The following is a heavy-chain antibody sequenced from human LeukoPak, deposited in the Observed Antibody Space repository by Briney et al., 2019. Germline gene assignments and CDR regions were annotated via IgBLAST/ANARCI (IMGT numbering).Heavy chain of an antibody. CDR3: ARVGGYCSSTSCYTRGYYFDY. D-gene: IGHD2-2*02. Sequence: SETLSLTCAVCGGSFSGYYGSWIRQPPGKALEWIGEINHSGSTNYNPSLKSRVTISVDTSKTQFSLKLSSVTAADTAVYYCARVGGYCSSTSCYTRGYYFDYWGQGTLVTVSS. CDR1: GGSFSGYY. J-gene: IGHJ4*02. CDR2: INHSGST. V-gene: IGHV4-34*01.